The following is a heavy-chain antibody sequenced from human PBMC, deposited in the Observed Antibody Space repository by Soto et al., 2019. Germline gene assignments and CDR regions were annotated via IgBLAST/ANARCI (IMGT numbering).Heavy chain of an antibody. V-gene: IGHV4-61*01. CDR1: GGSVSSSTYH. CDR3: VIEYYHTSDYHIIE. Sequence: QVQLQESGPGLVRPSETLSLTCIVSGGSVSSSTYHWSWIRQPPGKGLEWIGYIYYSGSSNYNPYLEARVRVSIDMSRTLSSLRLISVTAADPAVYYCVIEYYHTSDYHIIEWGQGTLVTFSS. J-gene: IGHJ4*02. D-gene: IGHD3-22*01. CDR2: IYYSGSS.